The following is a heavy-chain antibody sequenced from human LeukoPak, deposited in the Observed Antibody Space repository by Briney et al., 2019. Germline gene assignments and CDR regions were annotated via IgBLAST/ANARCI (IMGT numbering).Heavy chain of an antibody. CDR3: ARVLWFGEFWYYFDY. J-gene: IGHJ4*02. D-gene: IGHD3-10*01. CDR2: IYYSGST. CDR1: RGSISSSSYY. V-gene: IGHV4-39*07. Sequence: SETLSLTCTVSRGSISSSSYYWGWIRQPPGKGLEWIGSIYYSGSTYYNPSLKSRVTISVDTSKNQFSLKLSSVTPADTAVYYCARVLWFGEFWYYFDYWGQGTLVTVSS.